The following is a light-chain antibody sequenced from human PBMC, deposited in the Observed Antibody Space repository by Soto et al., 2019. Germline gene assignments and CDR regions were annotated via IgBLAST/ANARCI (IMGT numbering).Light chain of an antibody. CDR2: KAS. CDR3: QDYSTSSRT. Sequence: DIQMTQSPSTLSASVGDRVTITCRASQSISSWLAWYQQKPGKPPKLLIYKASSLQSGVPTRFSGSGSGTEFTLTISSLQTDDFATYYCQDYSTSSRTFGQGTKVEI. V-gene: IGKV1-5*03. J-gene: IGKJ1*01. CDR1: QSISSW.